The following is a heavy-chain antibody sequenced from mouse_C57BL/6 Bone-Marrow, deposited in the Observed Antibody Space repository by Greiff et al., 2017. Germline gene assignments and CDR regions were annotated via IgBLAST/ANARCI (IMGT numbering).Heavy chain of an antibody. Sequence: EVQLVESGGGLVQPGGSLKLSCAASGFTFSDYGMAWVRQAPRKGPEWVAFISNLAYSIYYADTVTGRFTIARENAKNTLYLEMSSLRSEDTAMYYCARKGLRGFAYWGQGTLVTVSA. D-gene: IGHD2-4*01. V-gene: IGHV5-15*01. CDR1: GFTFSDYG. J-gene: IGHJ3*01. CDR2: ISNLAYSI. CDR3: ARKGLRGFAY.